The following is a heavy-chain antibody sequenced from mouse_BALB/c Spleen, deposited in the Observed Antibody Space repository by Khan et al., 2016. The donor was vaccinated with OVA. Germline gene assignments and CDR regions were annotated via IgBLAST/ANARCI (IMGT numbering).Heavy chain of an antibody. V-gene: IGHV1-5*01. CDR1: GYSFTSYL. J-gene: IGHJ3*01. Sequence: EVQLQESGTVLARPGASVKMSCKASGYSFTSYLIHWVKQRPGQDLEWIGDIYPGNSDTTYNRKFMDKAKLTAGTSANTAYMELSSLTNEDSAVYYCARGGYSSFAFWGQGTLVTVSA. CDR2: IYPGNSDT. D-gene: IGHD1-3*01. CDR3: ARGGYSSFAF.